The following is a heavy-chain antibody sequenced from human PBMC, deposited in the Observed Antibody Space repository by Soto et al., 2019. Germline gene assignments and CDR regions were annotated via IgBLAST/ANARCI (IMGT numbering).Heavy chain of an antibody. J-gene: IGHJ4*02. Sequence: QVQLVQSGAEVKKPGSSVKVSCKASGGTFSSYTISWVRQAPGQGLEWMGRIIPILGIANYAQKFQGRVTITADKSTSTAYMERSSLRSEDTAVYYGARGGPSGYDPPHYWGQGTLVTVSS. CDR3: ARGGPSGYDPPHY. CDR1: GGTFSSYT. V-gene: IGHV1-69*02. D-gene: IGHD5-12*01. CDR2: IIPILGIA.